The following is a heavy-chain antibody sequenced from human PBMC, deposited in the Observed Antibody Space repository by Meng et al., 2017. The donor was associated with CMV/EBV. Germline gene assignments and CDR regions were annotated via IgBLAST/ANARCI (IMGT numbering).Heavy chain of an antibody. Sequence: GSLRLSCTVFGGSISSSSYYWGWIRQPPGKGLEWIGSIYYSGSTYYNPSLKSRVTISVDTSKNQFSLKLSSVTAADTAVYYCAEYDFWTYYFDYWGQGTLVTVSS. J-gene: IGHJ4*02. V-gene: IGHV4-39*07. D-gene: IGHD3-3*01. CDR1: GGSISSSSYY. CDR2: IYYSGST. CDR3: AEYDFWTYYFDY.